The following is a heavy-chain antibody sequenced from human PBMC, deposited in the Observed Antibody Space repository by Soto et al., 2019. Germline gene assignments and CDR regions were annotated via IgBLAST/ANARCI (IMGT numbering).Heavy chain of an antibody. J-gene: IGHJ4*02. V-gene: IGHV4-34*01. Sequence: PSETLSLTCAVYGGPFSGYYCSWIRQPPGKGLEWIGEINHSGSTNYNPSLKSRVTISVDTSKNQFSLKLSSVTAADTALYYCAREYYGSGSYQGYWGQGTPVTVSS. CDR2: INHSGST. D-gene: IGHD3-10*01. CDR3: AREYYGSGSYQGY. CDR1: GGPFSGYY.